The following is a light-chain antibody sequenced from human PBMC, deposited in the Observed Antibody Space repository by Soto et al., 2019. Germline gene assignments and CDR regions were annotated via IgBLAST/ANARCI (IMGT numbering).Light chain of an antibody. CDR3: SSYTTGNTRV. V-gene: IGLV2-14*01. CDR2: DVT. J-gene: IGLJ3*02. CDR1: SRDIGVYDF. Sequence: QSALTQPASVSGSPGQSITISCTGTSRDIGVYDFVSWYQQHPGRAPKLLIYDVTNRPSGISDPVSGSKSGNTASLTIYGLQPEDEADYYCSSYTTGNTRVFGGGNKLTVL.